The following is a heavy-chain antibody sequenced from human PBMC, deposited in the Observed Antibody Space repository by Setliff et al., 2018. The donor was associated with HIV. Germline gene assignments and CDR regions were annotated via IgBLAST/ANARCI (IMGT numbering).Heavy chain of an antibody. CDR3: ARGKSTVTTNSFDY. V-gene: IGHV3-33*08. Sequence: PGGSLRLSCTFWGFSFNSYGMHWVRQAPGKGLEWVAVIWYDGSNKFYADFVKVRFTISRDNSKDTLFLQMNTLRAEDTAVYYCARGKSTVTTNSFDYWGQGTLVTVSS. D-gene: IGHD4-4*01. CDR2: IWYDGSNK. J-gene: IGHJ4*02. CDR1: GFSFNSYG.